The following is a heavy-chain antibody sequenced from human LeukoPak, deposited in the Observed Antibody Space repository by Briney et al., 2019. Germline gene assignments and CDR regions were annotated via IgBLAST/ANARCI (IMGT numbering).Heavy chain of an antibody. D-gene: IGHD6-13*01. CDR2: IYYSGST. J-gene: IGHJ4*02. Sequence: SETLFLTCTVSGGSISSYYWSWIRQPPGKGLEWIGYIYYSGSTNYNPSLKSRVTISVDTSKNQFSLKLSSVTAADTAVYYCARARGYSSSRPNFFDYWGQGTLVTVSS. V-gene: IGHV4-59*01. CDR1: GGSISSYY. CDR3: ARARGYSSSRPNFFDY.